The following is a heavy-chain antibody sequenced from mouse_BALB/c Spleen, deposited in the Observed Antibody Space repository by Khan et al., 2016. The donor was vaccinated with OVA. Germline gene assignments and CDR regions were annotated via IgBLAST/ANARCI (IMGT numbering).Heavy chain of an antibody. CDR2: IYPGNVSP. J-gene: IGHJ3*01. CDR3: ARAGYGSFAY. Sequence: QVQLQQSGPELVKPGASVRISCKASGYTFTSYYIHWVKQRPGQGLEWIGWIYPGNVSPKYNERFKDKASLTADKSSSTAYMQRSSLTSEYSAVYFCARAGYGSFAYWGQGTLVTVSA. V-gene: IGHV1S56*01. D-gene: IGHD2-2*01. CDR1: GYTFTSYY.